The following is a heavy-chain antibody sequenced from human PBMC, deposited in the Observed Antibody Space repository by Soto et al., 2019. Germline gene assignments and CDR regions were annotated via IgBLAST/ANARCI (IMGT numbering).Heavy chain of an antibody. V-gene: IGHV3-21*01. CDR2: ISSSSSYI. J-gene: IGHJ5*02. Sequence: GGSLRLSCAASGFTFSSYSMNWVRQAPGKGLEWVSSISSSSSYIYYADSVKGRFTISRDNAKNSLYLQMNSLRAEDTAVYYCARPYCGGDCYSSPLPLPWGQGTLVTVSS. CDR1: GFTFSSYS. CDR3: ARPYCGGDCYSSPLPLP. D-gene: IGHD2-21*02.